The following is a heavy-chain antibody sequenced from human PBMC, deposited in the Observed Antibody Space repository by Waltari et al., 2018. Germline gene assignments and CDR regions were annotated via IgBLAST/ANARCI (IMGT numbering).Heavy chain of an antibody. D-gene: IGHD1-26*01. J-gene: IGHJ4*02. CDR2: IYATGGT. V-gene: IGHV4-61*02. CDR1: GASVSTGSFY. CDR3: ARERAGSDGWSTSDY. Sequence: QVQLQESGPGMVKSSQTLSLTCTVSGASVSTGSFYWSWIRQSAGKGLEWVGRIYATGGTNYNPSLQSRVSMSLDAFKNQVFLKLTSVVAADTAVYFCARERAGSDGWSTSDYWGQGTLVTVSS.